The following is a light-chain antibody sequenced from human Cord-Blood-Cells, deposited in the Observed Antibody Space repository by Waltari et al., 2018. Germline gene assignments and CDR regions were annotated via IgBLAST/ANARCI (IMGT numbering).Light chain of an antibody. CDR1: SSNLGINH. J-gene: IGLJ3*02. V-gene: IGLV1-47*01. CDR2: RNN. CDR3: AAWDDSLSGWV. Sequence: QSVLTQPPSASVTPGQSVTISSSGSSSNLGINHVNSYQQLPGTAPKLLIYRNNQRPSRVPDRFSGSTSGTSASLAISGLRSEDEADYYCAAWDDSLSGWVFGGGTKLTVL.